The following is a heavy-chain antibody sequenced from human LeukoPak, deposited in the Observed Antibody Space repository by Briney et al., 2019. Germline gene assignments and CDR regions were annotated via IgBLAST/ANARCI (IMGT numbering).Heavy chain of an antibody. J-gene: IGHJ6*02. Sequence: SETLSLTCTVSGGSISSGRYYWNWIRQHPGEGLEWFGHILHSGTYYNPSLKSRVTISVDPSNHQFSLQLRSVPAAHTPVYFCARDMVHQRDFYGMDVWGHGTTVRLSS. CDR2: ILHSGT. V-gene: IGHV4-31*03. CDR3: ARDMVHQRDFYGMDV. CDR1: GGSISSGRYY. D-gene: IGHD3-10*01.